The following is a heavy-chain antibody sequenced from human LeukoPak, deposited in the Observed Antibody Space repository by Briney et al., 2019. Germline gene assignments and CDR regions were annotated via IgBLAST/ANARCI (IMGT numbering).Heavy chain of an antibody. CDR1: RFTFNTYW. V-gene: IGHV3-23*01. D-gene: IGHD3-10*01. Sequence: GGSLRLSCAASRFTFNTYWMSWVRQAPGKGLEWVSAISGSGGSTYYADSVKGRFTISRDNSKNTLYLQMNSLRAEDTAVYYCATGNYYGSGSYSYWGQGTLVTVSS. CDR3: ATGNYYGSGSYSY. J-gene: IGHJ4*02. CDR2: ISGSGGST.